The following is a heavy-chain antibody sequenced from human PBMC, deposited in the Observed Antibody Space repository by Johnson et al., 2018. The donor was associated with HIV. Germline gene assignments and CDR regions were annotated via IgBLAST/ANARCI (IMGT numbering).Heavy chain of an antibody. D-gene: IGHD1-26*01. CDR3: ARDGNGLGGIVGARGAFDI. J-gene: IGHJ3*02. CDR2: IYSGGST. Sequence: VQLVESGGGVVQPGRSLRLSCAASGFKFDDYGMSWVRQVPGKGLEWVSVIYSGGSTSYADSVKGRFTISRDNSKNTLYLQMGSLRAEDMAVYYCARDGNGLGGIVGARGAFDIWGQGTMVTVSS. CDR1: GFKFDDYG. V-gene: IGHV3-66*01.